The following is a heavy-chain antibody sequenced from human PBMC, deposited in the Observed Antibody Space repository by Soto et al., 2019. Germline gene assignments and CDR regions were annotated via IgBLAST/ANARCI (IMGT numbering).Heavy chain of an antibody. D-gene: IGHD3-9*01. CDR1: GFTFSNSW. J-gene: IGHJ3*02. V-gene: IGHV3-74*01. Sequence: PGGSLRLSCAASGFTFSNSWMHWVRQVSGKGLEWVSRINADGTSTSYADSVKGRFTISRDNAKNSLYLQMSTLRAEDTAVYYCAKKGGDILTGDDAFDMWGQGTLVTVSS. CDR3: AKKGGDILTGDDAFDM. CDR2: INADGTST.